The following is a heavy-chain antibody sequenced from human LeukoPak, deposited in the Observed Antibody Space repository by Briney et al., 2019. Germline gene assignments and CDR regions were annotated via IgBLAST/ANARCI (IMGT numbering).Heavy chain of an antibody. CDR2: IYYSGST. CDR3: ARQQASYYDSSGYYSTNFDY. Sequence: SETLSLTCTVSGGSISSNSYYWGWIRQPPGKGLEWIGSIYYSGSTYYNPSLKSRVTISVDTSKNQFSLKLSSVNAADTAVYYCARQQASYYDSSGYYSTNFDYWGQGTLVTVSS. D-gene: IGHD3-22*01. J-gene: IGHJ4*02. CDR1: GGSISSNSYY. V-gene: IGHV4-39*01.